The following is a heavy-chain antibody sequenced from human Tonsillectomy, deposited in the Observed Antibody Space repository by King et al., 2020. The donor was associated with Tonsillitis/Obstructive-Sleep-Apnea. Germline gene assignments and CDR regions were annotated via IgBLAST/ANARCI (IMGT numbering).Heavy chain of an antibody. D-gene: IGHD2-15*01. CDR1: GFTFSNYA. Sequence: VQLVESGGGVVQPGRSLRLSCAASGFTFSNYAIHWVRQAPGKGLEWVAVISYDGTYKYYADSVKGRFTISRDNSKNTLYLQMNSLTVEDTAVYYCAGKDIVAVAPLDYWGQGTLVTVSS. CDR2: ISYDGTYK. CDR3: AGKDIVAVAPLDY. V-gene: IGHV3-30*01. J-gene: IGHJ4*02.